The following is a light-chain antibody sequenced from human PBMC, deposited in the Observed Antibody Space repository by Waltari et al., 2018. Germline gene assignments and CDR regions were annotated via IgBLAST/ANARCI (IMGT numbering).Light chain of an antibody. Sequence: DIQMTQSPSSLSASVGVRVTITCQASPDISNYLNWYHQKPGKAPKLLIYDASNLETGGPSRFSGSGSGTDFTFTISSLQPEDIATYYCQQYDNLPITFGQGTRLEIK. CDR2: DAS. V-gene: IGKV1-33*01. CDR3: QQYDNLPIT. J-gene: IGKJ5*01. CDR1: PDISNY.